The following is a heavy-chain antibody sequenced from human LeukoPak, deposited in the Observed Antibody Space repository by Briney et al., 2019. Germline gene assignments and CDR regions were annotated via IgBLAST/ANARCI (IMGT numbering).Heavy chain of an antibody. CDR1: GYTFASYG. D-gene: IGHD6-13*01. CDR3: ARDTARITTPGGPDY. V-gene: IGHV1-18*01. J-gene: IGHJ4*02. Sequence: ASVKVSCKASGYTFASYGISWVRQAPEPGLEWMGWISAYNDNTKYAQNLQGRVTLTTDTSTSTAYMELRSLTSADTALYYCARDTARITTPGGPDYWGQGTLVTVSS. CDR2: ISAYNDNT.